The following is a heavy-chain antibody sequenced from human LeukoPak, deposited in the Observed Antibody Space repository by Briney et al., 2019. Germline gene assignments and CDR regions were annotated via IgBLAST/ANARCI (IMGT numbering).Heavy chain of an antibody. V-gene: IGHV3-23*01. CDR1: GFTFSSYA. CDR3: AKDSAVSGSYPDASDV. D-gene: IGHD1-26*01. J-gene: IGHJ3*01. Sequence: GGSLRLSCAASGFTFSSYAMSWVRQAPGKGLEWVSAISGSGGSTYYADSVKGRFTISRDNSKNTLYLQMNSLRAEDTAVYYCAKDSAVSGSYPDASDVWGQGTMVTVSS. CDR2: ISGSGGST.